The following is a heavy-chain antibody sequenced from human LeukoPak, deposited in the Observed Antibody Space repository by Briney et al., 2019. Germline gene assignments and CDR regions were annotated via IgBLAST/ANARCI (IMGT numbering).Heavy chain of an antibody. CDR1: GYTFTSYG. CDR2: LSAYNGNT. V-gene: IGHV1-18*01. Sequence: ASVKVSCKASGYTFTSYGISWVRQAPGQGLEWMGWLSAYNGNTNYAQKFQGGVTITADESTSTAYMELSSLRSEDTAVYYCARGQYQLLYEKYNWFDPWGQGTLVTVSS. D-gene: IGHD2-2*02. CDR3: ARGQYQLLYEKYNWFDP. J-gene: IGHJ5*02.